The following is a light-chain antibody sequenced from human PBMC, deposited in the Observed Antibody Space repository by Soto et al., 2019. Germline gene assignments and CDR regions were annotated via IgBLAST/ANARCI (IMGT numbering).Light chain of an antibody. Sequence: QSVLTQPPSVSGAPGQRVTISCTGSSSNIGAGYDVHWYQRLPGTAPKVLIYGNNNRPSGVPDRFSGSKSGTSASLAITGLQAEDEADYYCQSYDSSLSGSYVFGTGTSSPS. CDR3: QSYDSSLSGSYV. CDR1: SSNIGAGYD. J-gene: IGLJ1*01. CDR2: GNN. V-gene: IGLV1-40*01.